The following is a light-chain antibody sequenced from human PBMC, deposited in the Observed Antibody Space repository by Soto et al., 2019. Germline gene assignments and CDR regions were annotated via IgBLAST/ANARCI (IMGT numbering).Light chain of an antibody. CDR2: AAS. Sequence: DIPMTQSPSSLSASVGDRVTITCRASQSISSYLNWYQQKPGKAPKLLIYAASSLQSGVPSRFSGSGSGTDFTLTISSLQPEEFATYYCQQSYSTPCTFGPGTKVDIK. CDR1: QSISSY. CDR3: QQSYSTPCT. J-gene: IGKJ3*01. V-gene: IGKV1-39*01.